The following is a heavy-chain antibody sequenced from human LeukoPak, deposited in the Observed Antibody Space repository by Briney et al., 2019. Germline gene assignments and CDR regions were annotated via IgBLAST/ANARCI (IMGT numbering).Heavy chain of an antibody. J-gene: IGHJ6*02. V-gene: IGHV1-69*01. D-gene: IGHD3-10*01. Sequence: ASVKVSCKASGGTFSSYAISWVRQAPGQGLEWMGGIIPIFGTANYAQKFQGRVTITADESTSTAYMELSSLRSEDTAVYYCAGGQMVRGVIITFYYYYGMDVWGQGTTVTVSS. CDR1: GGTFSSYA. CDR3: AGGQMVRGVIITFYYYYGMDV. CDR2: IIPIFGTA.